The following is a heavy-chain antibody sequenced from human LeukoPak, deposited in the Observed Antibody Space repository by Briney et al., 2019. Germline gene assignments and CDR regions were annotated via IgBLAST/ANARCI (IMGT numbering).Heavy chain of an antibody. D-gene: IGHD3-22*01. V-gene: IGHV1-18*01. CDR3: ARDYYDSSGYYYVFAY. CDR1: DYTFTNYG. J-gene: IGHJ4*02. Sequence: GASVKVSCKASDYTFTNYGISWVRQAPGQGLGWMGWISAYNGNTNQAQKLQGRVTMTTDTSTRTAYMELRSLRSDDTAVYYCARDYYDSSGYYYVFAYWGQGTLVTVSS. CDR2: ISAYNGNT.